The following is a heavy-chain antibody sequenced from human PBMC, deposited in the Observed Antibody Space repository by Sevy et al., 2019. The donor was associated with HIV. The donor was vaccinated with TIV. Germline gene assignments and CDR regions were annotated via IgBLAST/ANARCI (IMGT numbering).Heavy chain of an antibody. CDR1: GYTFTGYY. CDR3: ARERVYCSGGSCKPEGWFDP. Sequence: ASVNVSCKASGYTFTGYYMHWVRQAPGQGLEWMGWINPNSGGTNYSQKFQGRVTMTRDTSISTAYMELSRLRSDDTAVYYCARERVYCSGGSCKPEGWFDPWGQGTLVTVSS. J-gene: IGHJ5*02. CDR2: INPNSGGT. D-gene: IGHD2-15*01. V-gene: IGHV1-2*02.